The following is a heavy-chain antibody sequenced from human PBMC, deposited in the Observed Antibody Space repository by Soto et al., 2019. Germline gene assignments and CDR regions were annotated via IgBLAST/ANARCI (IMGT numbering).Heavy chain of an antibody. Sequence: PGGSLRLSCAASGFTFSSYSMNWVHQAPGKGLEWVSSISRSSSYIYYADSVKGRFTISRDNAKNSLYLQMNSLRAEDTAVYYCARGARIIPFDYWGQGTLVTVSS. CDR2: ISRSSSYI. CDR1: GFTFSSYS. CDR3: ARGARIIPFDY. J-gene: IGHJ4*02. V-gene: IGHV3-21*04. D-gene: IGHD2-21*01.